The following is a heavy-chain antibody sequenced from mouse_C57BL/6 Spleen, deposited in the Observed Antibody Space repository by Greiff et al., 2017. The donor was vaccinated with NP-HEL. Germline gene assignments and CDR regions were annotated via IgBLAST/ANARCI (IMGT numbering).Heavy chain of an antibody. V-gene: IGHV1-50*01. Sequence: QVQLQQPGAELVKPGASVKLSCKASGYTFTSYWMQWVKQRPGQGLEWIGEIDPSDSYTNYNQKFKGKATLTVATSSSTAYMQLSSLTSEDSAVYYCAREGAAYWGQGTLVTVSA. CDR2: IDPSDSYT. CDR1: GYTFTSYW. J-gene: IGHJ3*01. CDR3: AREGAAY.